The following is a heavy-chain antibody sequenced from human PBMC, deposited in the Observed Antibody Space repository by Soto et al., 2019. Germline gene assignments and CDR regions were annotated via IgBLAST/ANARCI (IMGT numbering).Heavy chain of an antibody. D-gene: IGHD3-3*01. J-gene: IGHJ6*03. CDR3: ARLCTIFGTPCYYYYYMDV. V-gene: IGHV4-34*01. CDR1: GGSFSGYY. CDR2: INHSGST. Sequence: SETLSLTCAVYGGSFSGYYWSWIRQPPGKGLEWIGEINHSGSTNYNPSLKSRVTISVDTSKNQFSLKLSSVTAADTAVYYCARLCTIFGTPCYYYYYMDVWGKGTTVTVSS.